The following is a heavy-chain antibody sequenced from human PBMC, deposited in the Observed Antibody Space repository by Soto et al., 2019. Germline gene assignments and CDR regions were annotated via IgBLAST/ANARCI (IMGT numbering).Heavy chain of an antibody. Sequence: SETLSLTCTVSGGSISSYYWSWIRQPPGKGLEWIGYIYYSGSTNYNPSLKSRVTISVDTSKNQFSLKLSSVTAADTAVYYCARFGGLMVRGVTTFSNHYYYYGMDVWGQGTTVTVSS. CDR2: IYYSGST. CDR3: ARFGGLMVRGVTTFSNHYYYYGMDV. CDR1: GGSISSYY. J-gene: IGHJ6*02. V-gene: IGHV4-59*01. D-gene: IGHD3-10*01.